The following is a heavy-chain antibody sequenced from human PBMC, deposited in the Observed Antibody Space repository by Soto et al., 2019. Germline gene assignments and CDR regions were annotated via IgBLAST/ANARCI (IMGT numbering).Heavy chain of an antibody. V-gene: IGHV4-39*01. CDR2: IYYSGST. J-gene: IGHJ5*02. Sequence: PSETLSLTCTVSGGSISISSYYWGWIRQPPGKGLEWIGSIYYSGSTYYNPSLKSRVTISVDTSKNQFSLKLSSVTAADTAVYYCARHSAPLTGGFGFDPWGKGTLFTVSS. CDR3: ARHSAPLTGGFGFDP. D-gene: IGHD1-1*01. CDR1: GGSISISSYY.